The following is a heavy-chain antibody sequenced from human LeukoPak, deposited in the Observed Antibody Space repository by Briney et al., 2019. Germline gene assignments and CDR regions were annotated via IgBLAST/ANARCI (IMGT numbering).Heavy chain of an antibody. J-gene: IGHJ4*02. D-gene: IGHD3-9*01. CDR3: ARVSGYYDILTGYYASHFAY. CDR1: GGSFSGYY. Sequence: SETLSLTCAVYGGSFSGYYWSWIRQPPGKGLEWIGEINHSGSTNYNPSLKSRVTISVDTSKNQFSLKLSSVTAADTAVYYCARVSGYYDILTGYYASHFAYWGQGTLVTVSS. CDR2: INHSGST. V-gene: IGHV4-34*01.